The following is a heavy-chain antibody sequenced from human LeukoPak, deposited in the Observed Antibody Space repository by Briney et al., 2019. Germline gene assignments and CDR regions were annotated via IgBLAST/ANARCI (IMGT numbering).Heavy chain of an antibody. J-gene: IGHJ4*02. Sequence: GGSLRPSCAASGFTFSFYSMNWVRQAPGKGLEWVSSISSSSSYIYYADSVKGRFTISRDNAKNSLYLQMNSLRAEDTAVYYCARDLGSSDPPDYWGQGTLVTVSS. CDR3: ARDLGSSDPPDY. CDR2: ISSSSSYI. V-gene: IGHV3-21*01. D-gene: IGHD6-6*01. CDR1: GFTFSFYS.